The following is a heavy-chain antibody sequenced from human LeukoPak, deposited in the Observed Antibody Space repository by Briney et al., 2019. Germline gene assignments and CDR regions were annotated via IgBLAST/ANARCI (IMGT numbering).Heavy chain of an antibody. CDR2: IDSKSGNT. D-gene: IGHD3-3*02. CDR3: TRATHPAISGPQSDS. J-gene: IGHJ5*01. V-gene: IGHV1-18*01. Sequence: ASVKVSCKTSGYIFTAYGVGWVRQAPGQGLEWMGWIDSKSGNTDYARNFQGRIALTIAAPTNTAYMELRSLRSDDTAIYFCTRATHPAISGPQSDSWGQGTLVTVSS. CDR1: GYIFTAYG.